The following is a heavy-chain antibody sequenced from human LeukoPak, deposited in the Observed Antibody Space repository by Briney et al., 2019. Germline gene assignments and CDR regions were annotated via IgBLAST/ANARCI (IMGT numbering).Heavy chain of an antibody. CDR3: ARHFFSSRRGVWFDP. CDR1: GGSISSSSYY. Sequence: PSETLSLTCTVSGGSISSSSYYWGWLRQPPGKGLEWIGSIYYRWSTYYNPSLKSRVSKSVDTAKNQFSLKLSSVTAADTAVYYCARHFFSSRRGVWFDPWGQGTLVTVSS. D-gene: IGHD2-8*01. CDR2: IYYRWST. V-gene: IGHV4-39*01. J-gene: IGHJ5*02.